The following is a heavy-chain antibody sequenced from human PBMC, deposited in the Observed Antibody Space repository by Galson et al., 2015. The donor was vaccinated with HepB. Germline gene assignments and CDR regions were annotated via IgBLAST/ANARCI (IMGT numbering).Heavy chain of an antibody. Sequence: PAQVNPTQTRTLTYTLSGFPLSTGAVGVGWVRQPRGKALEWLALIYWDEDKSHNPSLKIKLTITKDTSKNQVVLTMTNMDPVDTAAYYCAHLVYYYDSSGYLFDYWGQGTLVTVSS. CDR3: AHLVYYYDSSGYLFDY. CDR2: IYWDEDK. D-gene: IGHD3-22*01. J-gene: IGHJ4*02. CDR1: GFPLSTGAVG. V-gene: IGHV2-5*02.